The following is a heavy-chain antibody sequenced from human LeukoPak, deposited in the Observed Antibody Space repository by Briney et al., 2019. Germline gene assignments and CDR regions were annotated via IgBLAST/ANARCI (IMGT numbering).Heavy chain of an antibody. CDR3: ARSIRGSGTYPFDS. J-gene: IGHJ4*02. D-gene: IGHD3-10*01. CDR2: FYPGDADT. Sequence: GESLKISCQASGYIFTNYWIGWVRPMPGKGLEWMGSFYPGDADTRYSPSFQGQVTISFDKSINTAYLQWNSLKASDTAMYYCARSIRGSGTYPFDSWGQGTLVTVSS. CDR1: GYIFTNYW. V-gene: IGHV5-51*01.